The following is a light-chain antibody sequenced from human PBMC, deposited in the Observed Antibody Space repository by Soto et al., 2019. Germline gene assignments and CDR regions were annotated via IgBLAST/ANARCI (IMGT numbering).Light chain of an antibody. V-gene: IGKV1-39*01. CDR1: QSISTY. Sequence: DIQMTQSPSSLFASVGDRVTITCRASQSISTYLHWYQQKPGTAPKLLIYATSNLQSGVPSRFSGSGSGTDFTLTINSLQPEDSATYYCQQLRSYPSTFGGGTKVDIK. CDR2: ATS. J-gene: IGKJ4*01. CDR3: QQLRSYPST.